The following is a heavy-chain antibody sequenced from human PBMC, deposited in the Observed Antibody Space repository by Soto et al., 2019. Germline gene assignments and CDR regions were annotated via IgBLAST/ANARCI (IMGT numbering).Heavy chain of an antibody. V-gene: IGHV1-8*01. J-gene: IGHJ4*01. D-gene: IGHD4-17*01. CDR3: ARGYYGDFDY. Sequence: QVQLVQSGAEVKKPGASVKVSCKASGYTFTSSDINWVRQATGQGLEWMGWMNPNIGDTGYAQNFQGRVTMTRNTSISTAYLELNSLRSGDTAVYFCARGYYGDFDYWGHGTLVTVSS. CDR1: GYTFTSSD. CDR2: MNPNIGDT.